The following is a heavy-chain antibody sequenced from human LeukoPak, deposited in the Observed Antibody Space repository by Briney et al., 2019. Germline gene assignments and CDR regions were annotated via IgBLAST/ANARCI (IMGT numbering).Heavy chain of an antibody. Sequence: SGGSLRLSCAASGFTFNNYAMTWVRQAPGKGLEWVSAISGSGGTTLYADSVKGRLTISRDNSKSTLYLQMNSLRAEDTAVYYCAKDQGIQLWLKYFQHWGQGTLVTVSS. CDR1: GFTFNNYA. CDR3: AKDQGIQLWLKYFQH. CDR2: ISGSGGTT. V-gene: IGHV3-23*01. D-gene: IGHD5-18*01. J-gene: IGHJ1*01.